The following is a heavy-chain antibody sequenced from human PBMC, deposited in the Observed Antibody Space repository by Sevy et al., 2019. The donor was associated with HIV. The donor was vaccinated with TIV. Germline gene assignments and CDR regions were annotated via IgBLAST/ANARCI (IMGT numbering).Heavy chain of an antibody. J-gene: IGHJ4*02. V-gene: IGHV4-59*01. CDR1: GGSISSYF. D-gene: IGHD1-1*01. Sequence: SETLSLTCSVSGGSISSYFWTWVRQSPGKGLEWIGNIYFTGNTDYSPSLKSRVTLSLDTSKSQFSLTLKSVTAVDTAIYFCERDSTTRPRVLDYWGQGTLVTVSS. CDR2: IYFTGNT. CDR3: ERDSTTRPRVLDY.